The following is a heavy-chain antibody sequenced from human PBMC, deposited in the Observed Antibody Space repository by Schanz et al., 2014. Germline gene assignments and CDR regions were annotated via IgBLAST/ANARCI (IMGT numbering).Heavy chain of an antibody. CDR2: IKSKVDGGTT. Sequence: EVQLVESGGGLVQPGGSLRLSCAGSGFAFSSNWMNWVRQAPGKGLEWVGRIKSKVDGGTTDNAAPVQGRFTISRDDSKNTLHLQMNSLKTEDTAVYYCSTDLTAVDYDAIGLWGQGTMVTVSS. J-gene: IGHJ3*01. D-gene: IGHD4-17*01. V-gene: IGHV3-15*01. CDR3: STDLTAVDYDAIGL. CDR1: GFAFSSNW.